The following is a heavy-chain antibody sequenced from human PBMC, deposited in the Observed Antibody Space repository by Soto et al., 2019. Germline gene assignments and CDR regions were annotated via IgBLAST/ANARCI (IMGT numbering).Heavy chain of an antibody. J-gene: IGHJ3*02. D-gene: IGHD2-2*01. Sequence: ASVKVSCKASGGTFSSYTISWVLQAPGQGLEWMGRIIPILGIANYAQKFQGRVTITADKSTSTAYMELSSLRSEDTAVYYCARSLYCSSTSCYRDRVDAFAIWGQGTMVTISS. CDR3: ARSLYCSSTSCYRDRVDAFAI. CDR2: IIPILGIA. V-gene: IGHV1-69*02. CDR1: GGTFSSYT.